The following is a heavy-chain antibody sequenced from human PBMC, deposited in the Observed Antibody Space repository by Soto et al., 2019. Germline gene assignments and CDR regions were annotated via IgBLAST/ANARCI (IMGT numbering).Heavy chain of an antibody. CDR3: ARGLYGSGSYYPPSPYYYGMDV. CDR1: GDSVSSNSAA. D-gene: IGHD3-10*01. CDR2: TYYRSKWYN. V-gene: IGHV6-1*01. J-gene: IGHJ6*02. Sequence: LSQTLSLTCAISGDSVSSNSAAWNWIRQSPSRGLEWLGRTYYRSKWYNDYAVSVKSRITINPDTSKNQFSLQLNSVTPEDTAVYYCARGLYGSGSYYPPSPYYYGMDVWGQGTTVTVS.